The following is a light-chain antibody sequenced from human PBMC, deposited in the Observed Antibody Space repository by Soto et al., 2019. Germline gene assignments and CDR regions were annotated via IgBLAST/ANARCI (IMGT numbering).Light chain of an antibody. CDR1: QTISSW. V-gene: IGKV1-5*03. CDR2: KAS. CDR3: QKYNNAPLT. Sequence: IQMTQSPSTLSGSVGDRVTITCRASQTISSWLAWYQQKPGKAPKLLIYKASTLKSGVPSRFSGSGSGTEFTLTISSLQPDDFASYYCQKYNNAPLTFGGGTQLDIK. J-gene: IGKJ4*01.